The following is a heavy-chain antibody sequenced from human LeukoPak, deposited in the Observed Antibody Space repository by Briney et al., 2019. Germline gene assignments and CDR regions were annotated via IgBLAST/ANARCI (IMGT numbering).Heavy chain of an antibody. D-gene: IGHD3-10*01. V-gene: IGHV5-51*01. Sequence: GESLKISCKGSGYSFTSYWIGWVRQMPGKGLEWMGIIYPGDSDTRYSPSFQGQVTISADKSISTAYLQWSSLKASDTAMYYCARRPHSGGLLWFGESPAAFDIWGQGTMVTVSS. CDR3: ARRPHSGGLLWFGESPAAFDI. CDR2: IYPGDSDT. CDR1: GYSFTSYW. J-gene: IGHJ3*02.